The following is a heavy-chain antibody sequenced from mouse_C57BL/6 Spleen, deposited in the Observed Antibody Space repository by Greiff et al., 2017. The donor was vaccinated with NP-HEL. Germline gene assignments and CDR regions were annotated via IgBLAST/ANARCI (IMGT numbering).Heavy chain of an antibody. D-gene: IGHD2-4*01. CDR2: ISDGGGYT. Sequence: EVQGVESGGGLVKPGGSLKLSCAASGFTFSSYAMSWVRQTPEKRLEWVATISDGGGYTYYPDNVKGRFTISRDNAKNNLYLQMRHLKSEDTAMYYCARASYDYDGDGFAYWGQGTLVTVSA. J-gene: IGHJ3*01. CDR3: ARASYDYDGDGFAY. CDR1: GFTFSSYA. V-gene: IGHV5-4*01.